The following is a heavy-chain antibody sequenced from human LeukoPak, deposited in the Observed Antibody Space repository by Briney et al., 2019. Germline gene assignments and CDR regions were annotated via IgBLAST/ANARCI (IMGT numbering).Heavy chain of an antibody. V-gene: IGHV3-21*01. CDR2: ISGRSSYI. CDR1: GFTVSSYS. J-gene: IGHJ4*02. D-gene: IGHD3-22*01. Sequence: GGSLRLSCAASGFTVSSYSMNWVRQAPGKGLEWVACISGRSSYIFYADSVKGRFTISRDNAKTSLYLQMNSLRAEDTAVYYCTRAPSWNYDSSGYSDYWGQGTLVTVSS. CDR3: TRAPSWNYDSSGYSDY.